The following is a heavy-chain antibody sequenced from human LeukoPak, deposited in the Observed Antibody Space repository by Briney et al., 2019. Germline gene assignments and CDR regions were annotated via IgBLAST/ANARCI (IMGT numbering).Heavy chain of an antibody. V-gene: IGHV4-39*01. J-gene: IGHJ4*02. D-gene: IGHD3-3*01. CDR3: ARGYAIFGVPTYIAF. Sequence: SETLSLTCNVSGVFISSSNNYWGWIRQPPGKGLEWFRSIYYSGSTYYNPSLKRRITVSAATSKNQFSLKLSSVTARDTAVYYCARGYAIFGVPTYIAFWGQGTLVSVSS. CDR1: GVFISSSNNY. CDR2: IYYSGST.